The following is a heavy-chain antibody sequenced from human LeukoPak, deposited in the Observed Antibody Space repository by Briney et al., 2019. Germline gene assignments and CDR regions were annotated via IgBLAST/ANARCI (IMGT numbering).Heavy chain of an antibody. Sequence: SETLSLTCTVSGGSISSGDYYWGWIRQPPGKGLEWIGSIYYSGSTYYDPSLKSRVTISVDTSKNQFSLKLSSVTAADTAVYYCARHLGDIVVVPAASRFDYWGQGTLVTVSS. V-gene: IGHV4-39*01. CDR2: IYYSGST. CDR3: ARHLGDIVVVPAASRFDY. D-gene: IGHD2-2*01. CDR1: GGSISSGDYY. J-gene: IGHJ4*02.